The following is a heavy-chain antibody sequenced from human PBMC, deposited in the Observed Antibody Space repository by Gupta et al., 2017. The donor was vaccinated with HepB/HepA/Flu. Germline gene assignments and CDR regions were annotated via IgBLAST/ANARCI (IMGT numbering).Heavy chain of an antibody. CDR1: GGSFSGYY. J-gene: IGHJ6*02. V-gene: IGHV4-34*01. Sequence: QVQLQQWGAGLLKPSETPSLTCAVYGGSFSGYYWSWIRQPPGKGLEWIGEINHSGSTNYNPSLKSRVTISVDTSKNQFSLKLSPVTAADTAVYYCASSWGSGLRGYYYYGMDVWGQGTTVTVSS. CDR2: INHSGST. D-gene: IGHD2-15*01. CDR3: ASSWGSGLRGYYYYGMDV.